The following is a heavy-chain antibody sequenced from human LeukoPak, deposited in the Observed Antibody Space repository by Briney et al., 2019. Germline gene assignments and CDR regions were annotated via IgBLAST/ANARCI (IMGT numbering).Heavy chain of an antibody. J-gene: IGHJ6*03. CDR2: IIPIFGTA. D-gene: IGHD3-10*01. V-gene: IGHV1-69*05. CDR1: GGTFSSYA. Sequence: ASVKVSCKASGGTFSSYAISWVRQAPGQGLEWMGGIIPIFGTANYAQKFQGRVTITTDESKSTAYMELSSLRSEDTAVYYCARAPYYYGSGIYYYYMDVWGKGTTVTVSS. CDR3: ARAPYYYGSGIYYYYMDV.